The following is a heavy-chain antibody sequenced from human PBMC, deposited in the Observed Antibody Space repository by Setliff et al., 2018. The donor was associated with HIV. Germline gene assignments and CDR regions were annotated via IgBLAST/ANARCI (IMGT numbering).Heavy chain of an antibody. CDR2: INPDNGRT. J-gene: IGHJ6*03. D-gene: IGHD7-27*01. V-gene: IGHV1-2*02. CDR1: GYIFTGYY. CDR3: ARDRRAGVYYYTDV. Sequence: ASVKVSCKASGYIFTGYYMHWVRRAPGQGFEWMGWINPDNGRTQYGQKFQGRLTLTRDTYIRTAYMELSGLTFDDTAMYYCARDRRAGVYYYTDVWGTGTKVTVS.